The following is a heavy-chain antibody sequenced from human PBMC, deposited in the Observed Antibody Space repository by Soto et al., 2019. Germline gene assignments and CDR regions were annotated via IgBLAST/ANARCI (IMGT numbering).Heavy chain of an antibody. CDR3: ARDFAYAFDF. J-gene: IGHJ4*02. CDR1: GCIFSDYS. CDR2: VGRGTI. Sequence: GGPLRLSCAASGCIFSDYSLNWVRQAPGKGLEWVSYVGRGTISYADSVKGRFTISGDSAESSIYLQMDSLRDEDTAVYYCARDFAYAFDFWGQGIPVTVSS. D-gene: IGHD3-3*01. V-gene: IGHV3-48*02.